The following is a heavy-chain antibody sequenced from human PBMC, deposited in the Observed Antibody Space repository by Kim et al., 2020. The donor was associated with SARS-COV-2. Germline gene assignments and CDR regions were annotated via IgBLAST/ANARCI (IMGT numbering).Heavy chain of an antibody. CDR2: ISGSGGST. CDR1: GFTFSSYA. CDR3: AKDSPRRAVAGTLDYFDY. J-gene: IGHJ4*02. V-gene: IGHV3-23*01. D-gene: IGHD6-19*01. Sequence: GGSLRLSCAASGFTFSSYAMSWVRQAPGKGLEWVSAISGSGGSTYYADSVKGRFTISRDNSKNTLYLQMNSLRAEDTAVYYCAKDSPRRAVAGTLDYFDYWGQGTLVTVSS.